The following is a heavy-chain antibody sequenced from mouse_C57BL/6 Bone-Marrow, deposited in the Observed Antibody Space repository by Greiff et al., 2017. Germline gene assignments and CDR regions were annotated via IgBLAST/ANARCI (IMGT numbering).Heavy chain of an antibody. CDR1: GFTFSSYA. V-gene: IGHV5-4*01. CDR2: ISDGGSYT. Sequence: EVMLVESGGGLVKPGGSLKLFCAASGFTFSSYAMSWVRQTPEKRLEWVATISDGGSYTYYPDNVKGRFTISRDNAKNNLYLQMSHLKSEDTAMYYCARDQGIYYGNFYFDYWGQGTTLTVSS. D-gene: IGHD2-1*01. J-gene: IGHJ2*01. CDR3: ARDQGIYYGNFYFDY.